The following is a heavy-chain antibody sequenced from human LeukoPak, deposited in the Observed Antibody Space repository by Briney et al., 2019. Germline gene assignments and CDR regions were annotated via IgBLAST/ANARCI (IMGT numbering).Heavy chain of an antibody. J-gene: IGHJ6*03. D-gene: IGHD1-26*01. CDR1: GYTFTSYG. CDR3: ARIVGAPGNYYYYDYMDV. CDR2: ISAYNGNT. V-gene: IGHV1-18*01. Sequence: GASVKVSCKASGYTFTSYGISWVRQAPGQGLEWMGWISAYNGNTNYAQKLQGRVTMTTDTSTSTAYMELRSLRSDDTAVYYCARIVGAPGNYYYYDYMDVWGKGTTVTVSS.